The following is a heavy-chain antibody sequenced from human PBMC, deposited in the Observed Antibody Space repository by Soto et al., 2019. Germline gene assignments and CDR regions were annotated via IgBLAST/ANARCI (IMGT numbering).Heavy chain of an antibody. Sequence: SETLSLTCTVSGGSIISYYWSWIRQPPGKGLEWIGEINHSGSTNYNPSLKSRVTISVDTSKNQFSLKLSSVTAADTAVYYCARMVRGVILYAFDIWGQGTMVTVSS. J-gene: IGHJ3*02. CDR1: GGSIISYY. V-gene: IGHV4-34*01. CDR2: INHSGST. CDR3: ARMVRGVILYAFDI. D-gene: IGHD3-10*01.